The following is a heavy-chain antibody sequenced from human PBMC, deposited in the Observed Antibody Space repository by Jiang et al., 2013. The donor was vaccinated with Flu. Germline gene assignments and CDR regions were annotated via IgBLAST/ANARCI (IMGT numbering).Heavy chain of an antibody. J-gene: IGHJ2*01. D-gene: IGHD6-19*01. CDR3: ARGRIAVAGTFCWYFDL. V-gene: IGHV4-59*01. Sequence: PGLVKPSETLSLTCTVSGGSISSYYWSWIRQPPGKGLEWIGYIYYSGSTNYNPSLKSRVTISVDTSKNQFSLKLSSVTAADTAVYYCARGRIAVAGTFCWYFDLWGRGTLVTVSS. CDR2: IYYSGST. CDR1: GGSISSYY.